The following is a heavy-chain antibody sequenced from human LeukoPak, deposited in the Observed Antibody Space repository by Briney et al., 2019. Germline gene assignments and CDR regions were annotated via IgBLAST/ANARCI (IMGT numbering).Heavy chain of an antibody. CDR3: ARSRDILTGYFDY. CDR2: INPSGGGT. CDR1: GYTFTSYG. D-gene: IGHD3-9*01. V-gene: IGHV1-46*01. J-gene: IGHJ4*02. Sequence: ASVKVSCKASGYTFTSYGINWVRQAPGQGLEWMGIINPSGGGTSYAQKFQGRVTMTRDTSTSTVYMELSSLRSEDTAVYYRARSRDILTGYFDYWGQGTLVTVSS.